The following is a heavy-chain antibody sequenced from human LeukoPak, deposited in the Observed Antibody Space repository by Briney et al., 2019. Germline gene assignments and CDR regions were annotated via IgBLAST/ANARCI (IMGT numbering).Heavy chain of an antibody. D-gene: IGHD3-22*01. CDR2: IGGLGGST. V-gene: IGHV3-23*01. CDR1: GVTFSSDA. Sequence: GGSLRLSWAASGVTFSSDAMSWVRQAPGKGLEWVSSIGGLGGSTFYAVSVKGRFTISRDNSKNTLYLQMNSLRAEDTAVYYCAKRPDRSYYDRTGYYYFDYWGQGTLVTVSS. CDR3: AKRPDRSYYDRTGYYYFDY. J-gene: IGHJ4*02.